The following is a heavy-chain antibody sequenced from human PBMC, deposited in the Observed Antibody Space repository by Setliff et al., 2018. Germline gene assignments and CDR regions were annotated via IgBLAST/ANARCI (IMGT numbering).Heavy chain of an antibody. CDR2: ISAYNGNT. D-gene: IGHD5-18*01. Sequence: ASVKVSCKASGYSFSDYGISWVRQAPGQGLEWMGWISAYNGNTKYAQKLQGRVTMATDISTSTAYMELRSLGSDDTAVYYCARGGYSYGYDHGFDIWGQGTMVT. CDR1: GYSFSDYG. J-gene: IGHJ3*02. CDR3: ARGGYSYGYDHGFDI. V-gene: IGHV1-18*01.